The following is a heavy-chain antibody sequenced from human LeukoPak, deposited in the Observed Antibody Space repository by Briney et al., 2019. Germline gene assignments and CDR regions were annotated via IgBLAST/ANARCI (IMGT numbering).Heavy chain of an antibody. V-gene: IGHV1-2*06. D-gene: IGHD2-2*01. CDR3: ARDYCSSTSCLFDY. J-gene: IGHJ4*02. CDR2: INPNSGDT. CDR1: GYTFTSYG. Sequence: ASMKVSCKASGYTFTSYGISWVRQAPGQGLEWMGRINPNSGDTNYAQNFQGRVTMTRDTSISTAYMELSRLRSDDTAVYYCARDYCSSTSCLFDYWGQGTLVTVSS.